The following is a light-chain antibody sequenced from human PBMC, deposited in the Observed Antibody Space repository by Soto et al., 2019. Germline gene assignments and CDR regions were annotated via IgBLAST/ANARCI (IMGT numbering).Light chain of an antibody. CDR2: AAS. CDR3: QQSYSTPRT. J-gene: IGKJ1*01. V-gene: IGKV1-39*01. Sequence: DIPMTQSPSSLSASVGDRVTITCRASQSISSYLNWYQQKPGKAPKLLIYAASSLQSGVPSRFSGSASGTYFPLTISSLQPEDFATYYCQQSYSTPRTFGQGTKVEIK. CDR1: QSISSY.